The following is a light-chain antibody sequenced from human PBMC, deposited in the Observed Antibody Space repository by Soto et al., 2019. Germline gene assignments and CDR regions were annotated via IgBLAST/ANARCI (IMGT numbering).Light chain of an antibody. CDR1: SGYSNYK. CDR2: VGTGGIVG. J-gene: IGLJ1*01. V-gene: IGLV9-49*01. CDR3: GADHGSGSNFVWNV. Sequence: QSVLTQPPSASASLGASVTLTCTLSSGYSNYKVDWYQQRPGKGPRFVMRVGTGGIVGSKGDGTPDRFSVLGSGLNRYLTIKNIQEEDESDYHCGADHGSGSNFVWNVFGTGTKLTVL.